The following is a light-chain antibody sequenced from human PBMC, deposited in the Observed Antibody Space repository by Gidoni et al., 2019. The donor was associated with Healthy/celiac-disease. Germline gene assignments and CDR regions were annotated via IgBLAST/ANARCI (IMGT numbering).Light chain of an antibody. CDR2: SNN. CDR3: AAWDDSLNGYV. CDR1: RSNIGINT. J-gene: IGLJ1*01. Sequence: QSVLPQPPSASGTPGQMVTISCSGSRSNIGINTVNWYKQLPGTAPKLLIYSNNQRPSGVPDRFSGSKSGTSASLAISGLQSEDEADYYCAAWDDSLNGYVFGTGTKVTVL. V-gene: IGLV1-44*01.